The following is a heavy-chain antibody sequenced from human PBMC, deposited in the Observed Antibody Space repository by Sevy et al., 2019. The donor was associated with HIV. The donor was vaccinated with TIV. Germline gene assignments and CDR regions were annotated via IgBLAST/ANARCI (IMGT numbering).Heavy chain of an antibody. CDR2: ISGSGGST. Sequence: GGSLRLSCLASGFTFSTYAMNWVRQAPGKGLEWVSAISGSGGSTYYAESVKGRFTISRDKSKNTLYLQMNSLRAGDTAVYYCAKGDRSFYGMYVWGQGTTVTVSS. CDR3: AKGDRSFYGMYV. J-gene: IGHJ6*02. CDR1: GFTFSTYA. V-gene: IGHV3-23*01.